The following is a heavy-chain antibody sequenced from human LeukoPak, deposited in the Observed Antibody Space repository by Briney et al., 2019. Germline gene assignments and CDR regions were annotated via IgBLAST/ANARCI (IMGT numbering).Heavy chain of an antibody. CDR2: IRSKAYGGTT. D-gene: IGHD4-11*01. CDR1: GFTFGNYA. Sequence: GGSLRLSCAASGFTFGNYAMSCVRQAPGKGLEWVAFIRSKAYGGTTEYAASVKGRFTISRDDSKSMAYLQMNSLKPEDTAVYYCTRAVIHLDFWGRGTLLTVSS. J-gene: IGHJ4*02. CDR3: TRAVIHLDF. V-gene: IGHV3-49*04.